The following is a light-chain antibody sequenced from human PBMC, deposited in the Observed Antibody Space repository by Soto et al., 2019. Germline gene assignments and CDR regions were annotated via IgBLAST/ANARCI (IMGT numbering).Light chain of an antibody. J-gene: IGLJ2*01. CDR3: SSYTTSNTLV. CDR1: RSDVGAYTY. Sequence: QSVLTQPASVSGSPGQSITISCTGTRSDVGAYTYVSWYQQHPGKAPKLMIFEVIDRPSGVSNRFSGSKSGNTASLTISGLQAEDEADYYCSSYTTSNTLVFGGGTKVTVL. V-gene: IGLV2-14*01. CDR2: EVI.